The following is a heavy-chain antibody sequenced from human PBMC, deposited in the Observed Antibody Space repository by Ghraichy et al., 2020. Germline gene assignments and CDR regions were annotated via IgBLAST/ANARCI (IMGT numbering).Heavy chain of an antibody. V-gene: IGHV3-21*01. J-gene: IGHJ6*02. CDR2: ISSSSSYI. CDR3: ARDRGSVEPSGYLSYGMDV. D-gene: IGHD5-12*01. CDR1: GFTFSSYS. Sequence: GGSLRLSCAASGFTFSSYSMNWVRQAPGKGLEWVSSISSSSSYIYYADSVKGRFTISRDNAKNSLYLQMNSLRAEDTAVYYCARDRGSVEPSGYLSYGMDVWGQGTTVTVSS.